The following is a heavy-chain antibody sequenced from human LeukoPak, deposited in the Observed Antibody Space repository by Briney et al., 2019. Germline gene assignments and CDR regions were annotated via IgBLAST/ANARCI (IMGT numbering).Heavy chain of an antibody. V-gene: IGHV3-74*01. J-gene: IGHJ4*02. CDR1: GFTLSSYW. CDR3: ARGPETYYYDSSAYY. Sequence: GGSLRLSCEASGFTLSSYWMHWVRQAPGKGLVWVSRINNDGSTEHYADSVKGRFTISRDNAENTLYLQMNSLRAEDTVVYYCARGPETYYYDSSAYYWGQGTPVTVSS. CDR2: INNDGSTE. D-gene: IGHD3-22*01.